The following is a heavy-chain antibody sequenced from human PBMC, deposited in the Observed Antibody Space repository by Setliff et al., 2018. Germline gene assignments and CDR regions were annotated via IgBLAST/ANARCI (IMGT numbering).Heavy chain of an antibody. CDR2: IIHSGST. J-gene: IGHJ4*02. CDR1: GGSFSGYY. V-gene: IGHV4-34*12. Sequence: SETLSLTCAVYGGSFSGYYWSWIRQPPGKRLEWIGEIIHSGSTNYNPSLKSRVTISMDTSKNQFSLKVSSVTAADTAVYYCAGSFSRREKFLLDYWGQGALVTVSS. CDR3: AGSFSRREKFLLDY.